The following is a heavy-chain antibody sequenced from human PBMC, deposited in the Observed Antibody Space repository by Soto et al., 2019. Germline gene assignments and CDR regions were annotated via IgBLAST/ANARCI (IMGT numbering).Heavy chain of an antibody. CDR2: IYHTGST. CDR3: AGGLGPLDY. V-gene: IGHV4-4*02. D-gene: IGHD3-16*01. J-gene: IGHJ4*02. Sequence: QVQLQESGPGLVRPSGTLSLICDVSGGPISSSNWWSWLRQPPGKGLEWIGEIYHTGSTNYNPSLKSRVTISLDKSKNQVSLRLSSVTAADTAVYYCAGGLGPLDYWGQGTLVTVSS. CDR1: GGPISSSNW.